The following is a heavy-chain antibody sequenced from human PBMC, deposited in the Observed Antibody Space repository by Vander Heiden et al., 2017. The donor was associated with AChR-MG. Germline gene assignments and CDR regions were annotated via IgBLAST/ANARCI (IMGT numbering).Heavy chain of an antibody. Sequence: QVQLVQSGAEVKKPGSSVKVSCKSSGGTFSSYAISWVRQAPGKGLEWMGGIIPIFGTANYAQKFQGRVTITADESTSTAYMELSSLRSEDTAVYYCARARITIIAVAGYFDYWGQGTLVTVSS. J-gene: IGHJ4*02. CDR2: IIPIFGTA. D-gene: IGHD6-19*01. V-gene: IGHV1-69*01. CDR3: ARARITIIAVAGYFDY. CDR1: GGTFSSYA.